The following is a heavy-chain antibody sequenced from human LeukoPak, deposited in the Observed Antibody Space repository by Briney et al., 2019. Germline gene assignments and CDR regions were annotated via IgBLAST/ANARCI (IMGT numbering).Heavy chain of an antibody. D-gene: IGHD3-3*01. V-gene: IGHV1-2*02. J-gene: IGHJ4*02. CDR2: INPNSGGT. Sequence: SVKVSCKASGGTFSSYAISWVRQAPAQGLEWMGWINPNSGGTNYAQKFQGRVTMTRDTSISTAYMELSRLRSDDTAVYYCARDSVTLFGVVIDHYYFDYWGQGTLVTVSS. CDR3: ARDSVTLFGVVIDHYYFDY. CDR1: GGTFSSYA.